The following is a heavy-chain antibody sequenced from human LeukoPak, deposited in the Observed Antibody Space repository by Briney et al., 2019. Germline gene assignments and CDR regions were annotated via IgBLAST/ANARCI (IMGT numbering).Heavy chain of an antibody. V-gene: IGHV1-69*05. D-gene: IGHD3-3*01. J-gene: IGHJ5*02. CDR1: GGTYSSYA. CDR3: ARGHYDFWSGFPLTDNWFDP. CDR2: IIPIFGTA. Sequence: ASVNVSCKAYGGTYSSYAISGVRQPPGQGLEWMGGIIPIFGTAKYAQKFQGRVTITTDESTSTAYMELSSLRSEDTAVYYCARGHYDFWSGFPLTDNWFDPWGQGTLVTVSS.